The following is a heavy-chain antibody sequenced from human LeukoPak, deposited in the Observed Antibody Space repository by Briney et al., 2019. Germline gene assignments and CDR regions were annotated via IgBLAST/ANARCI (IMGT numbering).Heavy chain of an antibody. V-gene: IGHV4-39*07. CDR2: IYYSGST. J-gene: IGHJ5*02. Sequence: SETLSLTCTVSGGSISSSSYYWGWIRQPPGKGLEWIGSIYYSGSTNYNPSLKSRVTISVDTSKNQFSLKLSSVTAADTAVYYCARVGVLGYGGNDWFDPWGQGTLVTVSS. D-gene: IGHD4-23*01. CDR1: GGSISSSSYY. CDR3: ARVGVLGYGGNDWFDP.